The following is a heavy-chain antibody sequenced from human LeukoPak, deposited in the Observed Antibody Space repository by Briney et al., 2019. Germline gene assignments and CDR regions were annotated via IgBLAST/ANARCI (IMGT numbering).Heavy chain of an antibody. D-gene: IGHD2/OR15-2a*01. CDR3: ARDVMYPFDY. CDR1: GYTFPING. J-gene: IGHJ4*02. CDR2: ISANSGST. Sequence: GASVKVSCKASGYTFPINGISWVRQAPGQGLEWMGWISANSGSTQYAQKFQGRITMTRDTSTSTAYMELGSLRSDDTALYYCARDVMYPFDYWGQGTLVTVSS. V-gene: IGHV1-18*01.